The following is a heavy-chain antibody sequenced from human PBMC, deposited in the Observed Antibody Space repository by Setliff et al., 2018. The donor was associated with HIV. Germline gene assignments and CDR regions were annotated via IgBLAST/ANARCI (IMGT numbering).Heavy chain of an antibody. CDR2: IYIGGST. J-gene: IGHJ4*02. D-gene: IGHD6-6*01. Sequence: GGSLRLSCAASGFTVSSNYMSWVRQAPGKGLEWVSVIYIGGSTFYTDSVKGRFTISRDNSKNTLYLQMNSLRAEDTAVYYCARDNVAVRDWYFDYWGQGTLVTVSS. CDR3: ARDNVAVRDWYFDY. CDR1: GFTVSSNY. V-gene: IGHV3-66*01.